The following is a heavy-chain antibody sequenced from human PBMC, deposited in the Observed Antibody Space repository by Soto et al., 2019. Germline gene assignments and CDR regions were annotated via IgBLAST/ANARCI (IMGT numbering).Heavy chain of an antibody. CDR3: AGLHYYYGMDV. Sequence: QVQLQESGPGLVKPSQTLSLTCTVSGGSISSGGYFWSWIRQHPGKGLESIGYIYYSGSTYYHPSLKSRVTISVDTSKNQFSLKLSSVTAADTAVYYCAGLHYYYGMDVWGQGTTVTVSS. CDR1: GGSISSGGYF. V-gene: IGHV4-31*03. J-gene: IGHJ6*02. CDR2: IYYSGST.